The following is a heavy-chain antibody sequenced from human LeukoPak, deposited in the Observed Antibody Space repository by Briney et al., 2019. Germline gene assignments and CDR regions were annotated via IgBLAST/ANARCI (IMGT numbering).Heavy chain of an antibody. CDR2: ISYDGSNK. J-gene: IGHJ4*02. Sequence: GGSLRLSCAASGFTFSSYGMHWVRQAPGKGLEWVAVISYDGSNKYYADSVKGRFTISRDNSKNTLYLQMNSLRAEDTAVYYCAKDRWLVPHYWGQGTLVTVSS. CDR3: AKDRWLVPHY. V-gene: IGHV3-30*18. CDR1: GFTFSSYG. D-gene: IGHD6-19*01.